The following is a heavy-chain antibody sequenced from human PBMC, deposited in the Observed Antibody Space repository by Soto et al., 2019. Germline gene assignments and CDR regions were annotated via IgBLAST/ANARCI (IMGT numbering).Heavy chain of an antibody. CDR3: ARVGGYCSGGSCYTPHTLGY. CDR1: GYTFTSYY. V-gene: IGHV1-46*03. D-gene: IGHD2-15*01. Sequence: ASVKVSCKASGYTFTSYYMHWVRQAPGQGLEWMGIINPSGGSTSYAQKFQGRVTMTRDTSTSTVYMELSSLRSEDTAVYYCARVGGYCSGGSCYTPHTLGYWGQGTLVTVSS. CDR2: INPSGGST. J-gene: IGHJ4*02.